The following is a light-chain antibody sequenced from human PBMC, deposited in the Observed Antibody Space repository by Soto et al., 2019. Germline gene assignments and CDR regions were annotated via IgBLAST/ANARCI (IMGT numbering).Light chain of an antibody. V-gene: IGLV2-8*02. CDR3: SSYAGSNNLGV. CDR1: SSDIGGYNY. Sequence: QSAPTQPPSASRSPGQSVTISCTGTSSDIGGYNYVSWYQHHPGKAPKVMIYEVSKRPSGVPDRFSGSKSGNTASLTVSGLQPEDEAHYYCSSYAGSNNLGVFGGGTKLTFL. J-gene: IGLJ3*02. CDR2: EVS.